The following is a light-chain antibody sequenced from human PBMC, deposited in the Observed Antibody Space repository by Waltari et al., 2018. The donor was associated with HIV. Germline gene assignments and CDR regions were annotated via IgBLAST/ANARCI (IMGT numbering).Light chain of an antibody. CDR1: NIGCKR. Sequence: SYLLTQQPSVSVAPGTTARITSWGNNIGCKRVHWYQQTPGQAPELVIYDDSDRPSGIPERFSGSNSGNTATLTISRVEAGDEADYYCQVWDTNSHHPGVFGGGTKLTVL. J-gene: IGLJ3*02. V-gene: IGLV3-21*04. CDR3: QVWDTNSHHPGV. CDR2: DDS.